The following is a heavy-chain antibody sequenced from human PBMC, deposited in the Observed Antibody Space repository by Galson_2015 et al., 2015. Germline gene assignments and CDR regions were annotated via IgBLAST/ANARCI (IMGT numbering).Heavy chain of an antibody. D-gene: IGHD1-26*01. CDR2: ISGSGGST. CDR3: AKDMATLVGAHDY. Sequence: SLRLSCAASGFIFSTCGMSWVRQAPGKGLEWVSGISGSGGSTYYADSVEGRFTISRDNSKNTLYLQMNSLRAEDTAIYYCAKDMATLVGAHDYWGQGTLVTVSS. CDR1: GFIFSTCG. J-gene: IGHJ4*02. V-gene: IGHV3-23*01.